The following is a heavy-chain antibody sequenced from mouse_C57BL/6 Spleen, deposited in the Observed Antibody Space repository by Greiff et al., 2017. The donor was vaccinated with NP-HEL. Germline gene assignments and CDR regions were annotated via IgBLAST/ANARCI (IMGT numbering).Heavy chain of an antibody. V-gene: IGHV1-59*01. J-gene: IGHJ1*03. CDR3: ARSPNYYGSSYGYFDV. Sequence: QVQLQQPGAELVRPGTSVKLSCKASGYTFTSYWMHWVKQRPGQGLEWIGVIDPSDSYTNYNQKFKGKATLTVDTSSSTAYMHLSSRTSEDSAVYYCARSPNYYGSSYGYFDVWGTGTTVTVSS. CDR2: IDPSDSYT. CDR1: GYTFTSYW. D-gene: IGHD1-1*01.